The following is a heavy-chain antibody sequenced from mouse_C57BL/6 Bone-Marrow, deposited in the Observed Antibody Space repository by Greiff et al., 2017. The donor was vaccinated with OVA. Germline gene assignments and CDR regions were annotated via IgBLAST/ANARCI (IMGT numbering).Heavy chain of an antibody. CDR2: IYPGSGNT. CDR3: ARDYYGSRFV. V-gene: IGHV1-55*01. D-gene: IGHD1-1*01. J-gene: IGHJ1*03. CDR1: GYTFTSYW. Sequence: QVQLQQPGAELVKPGASVKMSCKASGYTFTSYWITWVKQRPGQGLEWIGDIYPGSGNTYYNEKFKGKATLTADKSSSTAYMELRSLTSEDSAVYFCARDYYGSRFVWGTGTTVTVSS.